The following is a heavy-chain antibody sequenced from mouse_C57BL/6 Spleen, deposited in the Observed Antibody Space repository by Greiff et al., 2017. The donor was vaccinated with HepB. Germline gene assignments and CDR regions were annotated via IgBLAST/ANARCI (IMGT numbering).Heavy chain of an antibody. CDR1: GYTFTDYN. D-gene: IGHD2-1*01. V-gene: IGHV1-18*01. J-gene: IGHJ3*01. Sequence: EVQLQQSGPELVKPGASVKIPCKASGYTFTDYNMDWVKQSHGKSLEWIGDINPNNGGTIYNQKFKGKATLTVDKSSSTAYMELRSLTSEDTAVYYCARRGGNYRWGFAYWGQGTLVTVSA. CDR2: INPNNGGT. CDR3: ARRGGNYRWGFAY.